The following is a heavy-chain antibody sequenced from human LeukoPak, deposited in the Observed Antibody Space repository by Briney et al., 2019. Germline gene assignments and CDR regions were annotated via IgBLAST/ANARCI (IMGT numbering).Heavy chain of an antibody. CDR2: INWNGGST. D-gene: IGHD1-26*01. CDR3: AKDRRVGATSRVFDY. Sequence: GGSLRLSCEVSGFSFDHHGMNWVRQVPGKGLEWVSGINWNGGSTGYADSVKGRFTISRDNAKNSLFLQMNSLRAEDTALYYCAKDRRVGATSRVFDYWGQGTLVTVSS. J-gene: IGHJ4*02. CDR1: GFSFDHHG. V-gene: IGHV3-20*04.